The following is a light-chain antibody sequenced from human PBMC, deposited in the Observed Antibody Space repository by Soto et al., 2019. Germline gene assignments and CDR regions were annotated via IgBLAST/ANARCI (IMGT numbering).Light chain of an antibody. Sequence: EIVMTQSPATLSVSPGERATLSCRASQSVSSYLAWYQQKPGQAPRLLIYDASNRATGIPARFSGSGSGTDFTLTISSLEPDDFAVYYCQQRSNWPPMYTFGQGTKLEIK. V-gene: IGKV3-11*01. CDR3: QQRSNWPPMYT. CDR2: DAS. J-gene: IGKJ2*01. CDR1: QSVSSY.